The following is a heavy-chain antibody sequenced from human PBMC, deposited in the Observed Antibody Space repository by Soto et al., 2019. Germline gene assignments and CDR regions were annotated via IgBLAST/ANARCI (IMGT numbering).Heavy chain of an antibody. CDR2: IYHSGST. CDR1: GVSISSSNW. V-gene: IGHV4-4*02. Sequence: PSETLSLTCAVSGVSISSSNWWSWVRQPPGKGLEWIGEIYHSGSTNYNPSLKSRVTISVDKSKNQFSLKLSSVTAADTAVYYCARGYSGSYRHFDYWGQGTLVTVSS. D-gene: IGHD1-26*01. J-gene: IGHJ4*02. CDR3: ARGYSGSYRHFDY.